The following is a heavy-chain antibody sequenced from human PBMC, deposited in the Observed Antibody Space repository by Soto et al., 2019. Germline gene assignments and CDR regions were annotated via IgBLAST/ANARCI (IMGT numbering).Heavy chain of an antibody. D-gene: IGHD3-16*02. CDR3: ARGPQPYDYVWGSYRPNWFDP. CDR1: GGSISSYY. Sequence: SETLSLTCTVSGGSISSYYWSWIRQPPGKGLECIGYIYYSGSNNYKPSLKSRVTISVDTSKNQFSLKLSSVTAEDTAVYYCARGPQPYDYVWGSYRPNWFDPWGQGTLVTVSS. CDR2: IYYSGSN. J-gene: IGHJ5*02. V-gene: IGHV4-59*01.